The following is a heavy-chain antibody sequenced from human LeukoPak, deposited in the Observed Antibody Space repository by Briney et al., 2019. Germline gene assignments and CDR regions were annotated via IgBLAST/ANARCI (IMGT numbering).Heavy chain of an antibody. J-gene: IGHJ4*02. Sequence: GESLKISCKGSGYSFTSYWIGWVRQMPGKGLEWMGIIYPGDSDTRYSPSLQGQVTISADKSISTAYLQWSSLKASDTAMYYCARATNFDWSNRYFDYWGQGTLVTVSS. D-gene: IGHD3-9*01. V-gene: IGHV5-51*01. CDR3: ARATNFDWSNRYFDY. CDR1: GYSFTSYW. CDR2: IYPGDSDT.